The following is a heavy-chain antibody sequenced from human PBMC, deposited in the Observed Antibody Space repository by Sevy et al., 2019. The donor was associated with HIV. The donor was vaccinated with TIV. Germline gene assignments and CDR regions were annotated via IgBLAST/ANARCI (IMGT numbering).Heavy chain of an antibody. Sequence: GGSLRLSCSGSGFSISKSAMNWVRQTPGKGLKYVSAISSDGVSPYYTDSVRGRLTISRDNSKNTLYLQMSSLRVEDTAVYYCVKDPDYNFWRGDYGMDVWGQGTTVTVSS. CDR1: GFSISKSA. V-gene: IGHV3-64D*06. D-gene: IGHD3-3*01. CDR3: VKDPDYNFWRGDYGMDV. CDR2: ISSDGVSP. J-gene: IGHJ6*02.